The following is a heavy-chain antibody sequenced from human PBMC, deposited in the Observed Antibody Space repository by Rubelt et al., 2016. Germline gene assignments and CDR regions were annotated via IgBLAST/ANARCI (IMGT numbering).Heavy chain of an antibody. CDR3: ARPGITMVRGVIIDYYYYGMDV. J-gene: IGHJ6*02. CDR1: GYTFTGYY. V-gene: IGHV1-2*02. D-gene: IGHD3-10*01. Sequence: QVQLVQSGAEVKKPGASVKVSCKASGYTFTGYYMHWVRQAPGQGLEWMGWINPNSGGTNYAQKFQGRVTMTRDTSISTAYMELSRLRSDDTAVYYCARPGITMVRGVIIDYYYYGMDVWGQGTTVTVSS. CDR2: INPNSGGT.